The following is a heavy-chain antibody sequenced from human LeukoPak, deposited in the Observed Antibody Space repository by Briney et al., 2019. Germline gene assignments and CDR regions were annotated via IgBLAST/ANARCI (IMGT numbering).Heavy chain of an antibody. Sequence: PGGSLRLSCAASGFTFSSYVMHWVRQAPGKGLEWVAVISYDGTKIYYADSVKGRFTISRDNSKNTLYLQMNSLRAEDTAVYYCAKDWPQPFDYWGQGTLVTVSS. J-gene: IGHJ4*02. V-gene: IGHV3-30-3*01. D-gene: IGHD6-13*01. CDR2: ISYDGTKI. CDR3: AKDWPQPFDY. CDR1: GFTFSSYV.